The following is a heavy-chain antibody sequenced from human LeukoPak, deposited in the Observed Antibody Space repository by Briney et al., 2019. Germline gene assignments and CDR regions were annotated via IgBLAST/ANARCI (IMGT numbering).Heavy chain of an antibody. Sequence: PSETLSLTCSVSGGSISGYYWNWIRQPPGKGLEWIGYINYSGSTDYNPSLKSRVTISVDTSKNPLSLNLSSVTAADTAVYYCARVGSGYSYGYNDYWGQGTLVTVSS. V-gene: IGHV4-59*12. D-gene: IGHD5-18*01. CDR1: GGSISGYY. J-gene: IGHJ4*02. CDR3: ARVGSGYSYGYNDY. CDR2: INYSGST.